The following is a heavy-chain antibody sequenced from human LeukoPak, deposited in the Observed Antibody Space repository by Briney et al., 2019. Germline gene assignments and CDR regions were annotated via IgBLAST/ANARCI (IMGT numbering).Heavy chain of an antibody. D-gene: IGHD2-21*02. CDR1: GGTFSSYA. Sequence: ASVKVSCKASGGTFSSYAISWVRQAPGQGLEWMGWISAYNGNTNYAQKLQGRVTMTTDTSTSTAYMELSSLRSEDTAVYYCARAIISGDSCFDYWGQGTLVTVSS. CDR3: ARAIISGDSCFDY. V-gene: IGHV1-18*01. J-gene: IGHJ4*02. CDR2: ISAYNGNT.